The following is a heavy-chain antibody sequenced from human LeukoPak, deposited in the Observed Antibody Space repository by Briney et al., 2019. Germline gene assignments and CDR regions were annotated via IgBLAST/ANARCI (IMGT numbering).Heavy chain of an antibody. Sequence: GASVKVSCKASGYTFSNYGISWVRQAPGQGLEWMGWISAYNGNTNYAQKLQGRVTMTTDTSTSTAYMELRSLRSDDTAVYYCARADCSGGSCYSLGPHFDYWGQGTLVTVSS. CDR1: GYTFSNYG. CDR3: ARADCSGGSCYSLGPHFDY. J-gene: IGHJ4*02. D-gene: IGHD2-15*01. CDR2: ISAYNGNT. V-gene: IGHV1-18*01.